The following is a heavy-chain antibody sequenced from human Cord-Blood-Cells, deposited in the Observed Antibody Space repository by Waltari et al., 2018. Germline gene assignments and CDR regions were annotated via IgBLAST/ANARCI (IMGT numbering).Heavy chain of an antibody. CDR1: GGSIRSYY. D-gene: IGHD6-13*01. Sequence: QVQLQESGPGLVKPSETLSLTCTVSGGSIRSYYWRWIRQPAGKGLEWIGRIYTSGSTNYNPSLKSRVTMSVDTSKNQFSLKLSSVTAADTAVYYCARVGSIAAAGDAFDIWGQGTMVTVSS. CDR3: ARVGSIAAAGDAFDI. J-gene: IGHJ3*02. V-gene: IGHV4-4*07. CDR2: IYTSGST.